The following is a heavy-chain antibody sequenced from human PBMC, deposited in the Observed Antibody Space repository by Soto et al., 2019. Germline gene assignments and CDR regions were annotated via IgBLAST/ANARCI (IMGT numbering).Heavy chain of an antibody. CDR2: IYYSGST. V-gene: IGHV4-31*03. Sequence: QVQLQESGPGLVMPSQTLSLTCTVSGGSISTGGYYWTWIRQHPGKGLEWIGYIYYSGSTYYNPSLKSRVTISVDTSKNQFSLKLSSVTAADTAVYYCARGLSVTLFDNWGQGTLVTVSS. D-gene: IGHD4-17*01. CDR3: ARGLSVTLFDN. J-gene: IGHJ4*02. CDR1: GGSISTGGYY.